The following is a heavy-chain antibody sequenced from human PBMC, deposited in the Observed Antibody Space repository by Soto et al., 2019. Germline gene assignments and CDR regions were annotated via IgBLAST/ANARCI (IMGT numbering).Heavy chain of an antibody. Sequence: GGSLRLSCAASGFTFSSYAMSWVRQAPGKGLEWVSAISGSGGSTYYADSVKGRFTISRDNSKNTLYLQMNSLRAEDTAVYYCAKDPAYCGGDCYPLPEYFQHWGQGTLVTVSS. J-gene: IGHJ1*01. CDR2: ISGSGGST. D-gene: IGHD2-21*02. CDR3: AKDPAYCGGDCYPLPEYFQH. V-gene: IGHV3-23*01. CDR1: GFTFSSYA.